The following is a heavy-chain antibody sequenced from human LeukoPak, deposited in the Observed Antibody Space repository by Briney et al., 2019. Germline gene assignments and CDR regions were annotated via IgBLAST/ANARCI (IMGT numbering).Heavy chain of an antibody. CDR2: IKQDGSDK. V-gene: IGHV3-7*01. CDR3: ARDIWRSAGDS. D-gene: IGHD6-13*01. J-gene: IGHJ4*02. Sequence: GGSLRLSCAASGFTFNNHWMTWVRQAPGKGLEWVANIKQDGSDKYYVDSVKGRFTISRDNAKNSLYLQMNSLRAEDTAVYCCARDIWRSAGDSWGQGTLVTVSS. CDR1: GFTFNNHW.